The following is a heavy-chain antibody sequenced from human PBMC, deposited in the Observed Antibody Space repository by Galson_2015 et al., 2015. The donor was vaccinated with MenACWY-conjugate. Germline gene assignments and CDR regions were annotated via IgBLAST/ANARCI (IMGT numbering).Heavy chain of an antibody. CDR1: GFTFSSYD. J-gene: IGHJ2*01. CDR3: VREAKVTSTRHFYWYFDV. Sequence: SLRPSCAASGFTFSSYDFHWVRQAPGEGLEWVSAIGSGGDTYYPDSVKGRFTISRENAKNSLYLQMNSLRAEDTAVYYCVREAKVTSTRHFYWYFDVWGRGTLVTVSS. CDR2: IGSGGDT. V-gene: IGHV3-13*01. D-gene: IGHD2-21*02.